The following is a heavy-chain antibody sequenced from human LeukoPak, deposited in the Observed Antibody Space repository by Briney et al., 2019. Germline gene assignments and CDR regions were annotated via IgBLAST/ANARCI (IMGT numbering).Heavy chain of an antibody. CDR2: ISGSGGST. Sequence: GGSLRLSCAASGFTFSSYAMSWVRQAPGKGLEWVSAISGSGGSTYYADSVKGRFTISRDNSKNMLYLRMNSLRAEDTAIYYCAKVPRYCSGSSCSPIYGMDVWGQGTTVTVSS. CDR3: AKVPRYCSGSSCSPIYGMDV. CDR1: GFTFSSYA. V-gene: IGHV3-23*01. D-gene: IGHD2-15*01. J-gene: IGHJ6*01.